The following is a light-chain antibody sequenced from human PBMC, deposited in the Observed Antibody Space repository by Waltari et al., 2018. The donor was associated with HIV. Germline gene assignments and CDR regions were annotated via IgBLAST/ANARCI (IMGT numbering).Light chain of an antibody. CDR1: SPNIGAGYD. CDR3: QSYDSRQSGFWV. J-gene: IGLJ3*02. V-gene: IGLV1-40*01. Sequence: QSVLTQPPSVSGAPGQRVTISCTGSSPNIGAGYDVHWYQQLPGTAPKLLIYGNTNRPSGVSDRFSGSKSGTSASLAITGLQGEDEAEYYCQSYDSRQSGFWVFGGGTTLTVL. CDR2: GNT.